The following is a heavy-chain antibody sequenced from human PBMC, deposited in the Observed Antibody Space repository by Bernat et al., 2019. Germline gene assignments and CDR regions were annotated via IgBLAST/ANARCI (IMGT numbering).Heavy chain of an antibody. CDR1: GYTFINYD. CDR2: ISAHSGNT. Sequence: QGQLVHSGPEVKRPGASVRVSCKASGYTFINYDITWLRQAPGKGLDWMGWISAHSGNTNYGQKFQGRVTMTTDTSTTTAYMELRSLRPTDTAVYYCARDHTCLAFYGLDLWGQGTAVSVSS. CDR3: ARDHTCLAFYGLDL. J-gene: IGHJ6*02. V-gene: IGHV1-18*01.